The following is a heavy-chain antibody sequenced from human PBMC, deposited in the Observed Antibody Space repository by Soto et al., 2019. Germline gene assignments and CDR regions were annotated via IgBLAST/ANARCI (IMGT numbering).Heavy chain of an antibody. J-gene: IGHJ6*02. Sequence: SVKVSCKSSGGTFSSYAISWVRQAPGQGLEWMGGIIPIFGTANYAQKFQGRVTITADESTSTAYMELSSLRSEDTAVYYCARDGRSNYYYYYGMDVWGQGTTVTVSS. CDR1: GGTFSSYA. CDR2: IIPIFGTA. D-gene: IGHD4-4*01. V-gene: IGHV1-69*13. CDR3: ARDGRSNYYYYYGMDV.